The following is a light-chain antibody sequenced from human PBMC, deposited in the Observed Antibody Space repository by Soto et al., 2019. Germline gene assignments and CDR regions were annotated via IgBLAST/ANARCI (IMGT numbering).Light chain of an antibody. CDR3: QQLNSYPPGT. J-gene: IGKJ3*01. Sequence: DIQMTQSPSTLSASVGDRVTITCRASQTISSWLAWYQQKPGKAPKLLIYDASSLESGVPSRFSGSGSGTEITLTISSLQPEDFATYYCQQLNSYPPGTFGPGTKVDIK. CDR1: QTISSW. CDR2: DAS. V-gene: IGKV1-5*01.